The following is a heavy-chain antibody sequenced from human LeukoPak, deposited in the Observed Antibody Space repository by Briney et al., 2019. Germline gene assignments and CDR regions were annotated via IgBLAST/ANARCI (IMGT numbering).Heavy chain of an antibody. CDR1: GASISTYY. CDR2: IHYSGST. J-gene: IGHJ4*02. V-gene: IGHV4-59*01. Sequence: SETLSLTCTVSGASISTYYWTWIRQPPGKRLEWIGDIHYSGSTNYNPSLKSRVTISVDTSKNQFSLKLSSVTAADTAVYYCARFYDRSGPHFDYWGQGTLVTVSS. D-gene: IGHD3-22*01. CDR3: ARFYDRSGPHFDY.